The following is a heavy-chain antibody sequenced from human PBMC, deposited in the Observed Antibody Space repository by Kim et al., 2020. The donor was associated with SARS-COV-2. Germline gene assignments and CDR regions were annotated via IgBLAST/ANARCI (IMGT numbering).Heavy chain of an antibody. CDR2: IYYSGST. V-gene: IGHV4-59*08. D-gene: IGHD3-3*01. Sequence: SETLSLTCTVSGGSISSYYWSWIRQPPGKGLEWIGYIYYSGSTNYNPSLKSRVTISVDTSKNQFSLKLSSVTAADTAVYYCARHRPSTIFGVGIIEYFDYWGQGTLVTVSS. J-gene: IGHJ4*02. CDR3: ARHRPSTIFGVGIIEYFDY. CDR1: GGSISSYY.